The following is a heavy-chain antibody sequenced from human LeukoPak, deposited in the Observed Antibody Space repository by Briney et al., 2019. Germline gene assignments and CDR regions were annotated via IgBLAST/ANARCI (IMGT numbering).Heavy chain of an antibody. V-gene: IGHV3-33*01. J-gene: IGHJ4*02. CDR1: GFIFSSSG. Sequence: PGGSRRLAWAASGFIFSSSGMHWVRQTPGKGLEWVGIIWYDGSNKYYADSVKGRFTISRDNAKNTVYLQMNSLRVEDTAVYYCARDQGTSGGWPAVGRMGYFDYWGQGTLVTVSS. D-gene: IGHD6-19*01. CDR2: IWYDGSNK. CDR3: ARDQGTSGGWPAVGRMGYFDY.